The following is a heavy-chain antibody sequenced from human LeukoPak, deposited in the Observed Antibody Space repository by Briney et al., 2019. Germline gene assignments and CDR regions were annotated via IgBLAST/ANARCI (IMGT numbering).Heavy chain of an antibody. CDR1: GFTFSSYG. CDR2: ISYDGSNK. V-gene: IGHV3-30*18. Sequence: GGSLRLSCAASGFTFSSYGMHWVRQAPGKGLEWVAVISYDGSNKYYADSVKGRFTISRDNSKNTLYLQMNSLRAEDTAVYYCAKDGPAAIHYYYYGMDVWGQGTTATVSS. D-gene: IGHD2-2*01. CDR3: AKDGPAAIHYYYYGMDV. J-gene: IGHJ6*02.